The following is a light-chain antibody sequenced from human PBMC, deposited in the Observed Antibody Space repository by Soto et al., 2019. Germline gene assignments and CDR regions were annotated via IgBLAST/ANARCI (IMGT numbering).Light chain of an antibody. CDR1: QGISSY. CDR3: QQLNSYPLT. CDR2: AAS. J-gene: IGKJ4*01. V-gene: IGKV1-9*01. Sequence: DIQLTQSPSFLSASVGDRVTITCRASQGISSYLAWYQQKPGKAPKLLIYAASTLQSGVPPRFSGSGYGTKFTLTISSLQPEDFATYYCQQLNSYPLTFGGGTKVDIK.